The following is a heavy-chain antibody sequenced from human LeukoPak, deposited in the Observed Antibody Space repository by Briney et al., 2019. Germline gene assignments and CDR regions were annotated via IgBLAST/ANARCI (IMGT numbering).Heavy chain of an antibody. V-gene: IGHV3-7*01. Sequence: GGSLRLSCAASGFTFSSHWMSWVRQAPGKGLEWVANIKQDGSEKYYVDSVKGRFTISRDNAKNSLYLQMNSLRAEDTAVYYCARDGSVWDLWGQGTLVTVPS. D-gene: IGHD2-2*03. CDR1: GFTFSSHW. CDR3: ARDGSVWDL. J-gene: IGHJ5*02. CDR2: IKQDGSEK.